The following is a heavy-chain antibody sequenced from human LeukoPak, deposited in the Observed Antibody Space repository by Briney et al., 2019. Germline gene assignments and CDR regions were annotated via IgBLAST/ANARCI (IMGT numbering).Heavy chain of an antibody. Sequence: SQTLSLTCTVSGGSISSGGYYWSWIRPHPGKGLEWIGYIYYSGSTYYNPSLKSRVTISVDTSKNQFSLKLSSVTAADTAVYYCARRVVVVAATLIDPWGQGTLVTVSS. CDR3: ARRVVVVAATLIDP. D-gene: IGHD2-15*01. V-gene: IGHV4-31*03. CDR1: GGSISSGGYY. J-gene: IGHJ5*02. CDR2: IYYSGST.